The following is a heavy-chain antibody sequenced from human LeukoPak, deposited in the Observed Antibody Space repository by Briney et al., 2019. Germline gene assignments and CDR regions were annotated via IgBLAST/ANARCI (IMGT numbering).Heavy chain of an antibody. V-gene: IGHV4-34*01. J-gene: IGHJ4*02. CDR1: GGSFSGYY. CDR2: INHSGST. CDR3: ARGDYYDSSGTFDY. D-gene: IGHD3-22*01. Sequence: SETLSLTCAVYGGSFSGYYWSWIGQPPGKGLEWIGEINHSGSTNYNPSLKSRATISVDTSKNQFSLKLSSVTAADTAVYYCARGDYYDSSGTFDYWGQGTLVTVSS.